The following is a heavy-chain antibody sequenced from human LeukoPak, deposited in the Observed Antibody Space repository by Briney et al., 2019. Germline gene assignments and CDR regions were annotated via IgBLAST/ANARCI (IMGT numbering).Heavy chain of an antibody. J-gene: IGHJ4*02. CDR3: AKDHYWSIDY. CDR2: INGDGNNV. Sequence: GGSLRLSCAASGFTFNNYWLHWVRQVPGKGLMWVSRINGDGNNVNYADSVKGRFTISRDIAKNTLYLQMNSLRAEDTGVYYCAKDHYWSIDYWGRGTLVTVSS. D-gene: IGHD3-3*01. V-gene: IGHV3-74*01. CDR1: GFTFNNYW.